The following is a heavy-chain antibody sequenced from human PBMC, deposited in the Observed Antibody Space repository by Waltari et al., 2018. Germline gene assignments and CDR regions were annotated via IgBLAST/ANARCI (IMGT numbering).Heavy chain of an antibody. CDR1: GFTFTDFY. Sequence: QVQLVQSGAEVKKPGASVKVSCKASGFTFTDFYMYWVRRAPGQGLEWVEWINPLSGDTDSAQKFQGRITLTRDTSTSTLYMDLNSLRSDDTAVYYCARDGTSRDPDFDYWGQGTLVTVSS. V-gene: IGHV1-2*02. D-gene: IGHD1-26*01. CDR3: ARDGTSRDPDFDY. J-gene: IGHJ4*02. CDR2: INPLSGDT.